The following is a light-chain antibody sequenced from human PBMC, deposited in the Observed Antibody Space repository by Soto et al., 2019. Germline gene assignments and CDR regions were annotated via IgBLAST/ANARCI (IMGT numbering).Light chain of an antibody. J-gene: IGKJ2*01. CDR2: AAS. CDR1: QSISSY. Sequence: DIQMTQSPSSLSASVGDRVTITCRASQSISSYLNWYQQKPGKAPKLLIYAASSLQSGVPSRFSGSRAGTDVTLIISSLQPEDFATYYCQQSYSTPYTFGQGTKLEIK. V-gene: IGKV1-39*01. CDR3: QQSYSTPYT.